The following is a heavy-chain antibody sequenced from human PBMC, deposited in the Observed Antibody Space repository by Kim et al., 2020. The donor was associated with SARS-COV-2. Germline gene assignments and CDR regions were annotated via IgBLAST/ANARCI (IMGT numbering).Heavy chain of an antibody. CDR3: ARGVSGGRSGFDY. CDR2: ISSGSSTI. D-gene: IGHD2-15*01. V-gene: IGHV3-48*02. CDR1: GFTFSRYT. J-gene: IGHJ4*02. Sequence: GGSLRLSCAASGFTFSRYTLPCFRQAPGKGLEWISYISSGSSTIFYADSVKGRFTISRDNANNSLYLQMSSLRDEDTAVYYCARGVSGGRSGFDYWGQET.